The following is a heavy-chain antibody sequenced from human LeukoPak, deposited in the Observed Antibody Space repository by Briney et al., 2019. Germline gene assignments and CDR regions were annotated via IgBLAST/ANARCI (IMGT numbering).Heavy chain of an antibody. V-gene: IGHV4-59*01. D-gene: IGHD5-24*01. J-gene: IGHJ4*02. CDR2: IYYSGST. CDR3: ARSKPGRHGYNSLFDY. Sequence: PSGTLSLTCTVSGGSISSYYWSWIRQPPGKGLELIGYIYYSGSTNYNPSLKSRVTISVDTSKNQFSLKLSSVTAADTAVYYCARSKPGRHGYNSLFDYWGQGTLVTVSS. CDR1: GGSISSYY.